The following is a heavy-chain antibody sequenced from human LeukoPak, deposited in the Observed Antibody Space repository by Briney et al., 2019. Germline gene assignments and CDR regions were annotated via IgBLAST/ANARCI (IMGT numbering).Heavy chain of an antibody. CDR1: GGSFSGYY. J-gene: IGHJ6*02. D-gene: IGHD3-9*01. CDR2: INHSGST. V-gene: IGHV4-34*01. Sequence: SETLSLTCAVYGGSFSGYYWSWIRQPPGKGLEWIGEINHSGSTNYNLSLKSRVTISVDTSKNQFSLKLSSVTAADTAVYYCARSRYFDWLLSYYYGMDVWGQGTTVTVSS. CDR3: ARSRYFDWLLSYYYGMDV.